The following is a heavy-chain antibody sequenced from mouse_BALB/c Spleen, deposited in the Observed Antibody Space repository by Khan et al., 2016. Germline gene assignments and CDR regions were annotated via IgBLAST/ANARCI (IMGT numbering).Heavy chain of an antibody. CDR1: GFTFSGFW. CDR3: MRYDGYYWYVDV. V-gene: IGHV11-2*02. Sequence: EVQLLETGGGLVQPGGSRGLSCEGSGFTFSGFWMSWVRQTPGKTLEWIGDINSDGSAINYAPSLKDRFTIFRDNDKSTLYLQMSNVRSEDTATYFCMRYDGYYWYVDVWGAETTVTVSS. D-gene: IGHD2-3*01. CDR2: INSDGSAI. J-gene: IGHJ1*01.